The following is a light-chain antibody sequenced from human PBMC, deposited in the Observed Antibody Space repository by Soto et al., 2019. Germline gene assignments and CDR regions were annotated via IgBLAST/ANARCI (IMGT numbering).Light chain of an antibody. CDR3: LKYNGAPWT. J-gene: IGKJ1*01. V-gene: IGKV1-27*01. CDR1: QGIGNY. Sequence: DIQMTQSPASLSVSVGDRVSISCRANQGIGNYLAWFQQKPGKVPKILISAASTLQSGVPSRFSAAGTGTEFTLTISSLQPEDVATYYCLKYNGAPWTFGQGTEV. CDR2: AAS.